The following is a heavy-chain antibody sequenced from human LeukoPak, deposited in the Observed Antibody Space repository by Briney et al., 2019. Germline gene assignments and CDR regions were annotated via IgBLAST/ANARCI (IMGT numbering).Heavy chain of an antibody. D-gene: IGHD5-18*01. V-gene: IGHV3-7*01. CDR1: GFTFSTYR. CDR3: ARGGSGYSYGKIDS. J-gene: IGHJ4*02. Sequence: PGGSLRLSCAASGFTFSTYRMSWVRQAPVKGLEWVANIKQDGSETYYVDSVKGRFTISRDNAKNSLYPQMNSLRDEDTAVYYCARGGSGYSYGKIDSWGQGILVTVSS. CDR2: IKQDGSET.